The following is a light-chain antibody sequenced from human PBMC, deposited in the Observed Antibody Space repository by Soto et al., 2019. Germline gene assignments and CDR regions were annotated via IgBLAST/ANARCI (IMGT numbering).Light chain of an antibody. CDR3: HQYDSIVQT. CDR1: QSVRNSL. V-gene: IGKV3-20*01. J-gene: IGKJ1*01. Sequence: DIVLTQSPGTLSLSPGERATLSCRASQSVRNSLLAWYQQKPGQPPRLLIYDASTRATATPERFSGSGSGTDFTLTISRMEPEDFAMYYCHQYDSIVQTFGQGTKVAIK. CDR2: DAS.